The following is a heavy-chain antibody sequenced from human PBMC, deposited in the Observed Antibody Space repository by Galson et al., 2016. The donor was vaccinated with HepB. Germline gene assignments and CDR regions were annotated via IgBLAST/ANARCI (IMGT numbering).Heavy chain of an antibody. J-gene: IGHJ4*02. V-gene: IGHV3-21*01. CDR3: ASPFTGNDF. CDR2: ISSSSSFI. D-gene: IGHD1-1*01. CDR1: GFAFNTYA. Sequence: SLRLSCAASGFAFNTYAMNWVRQAPGKGLEWVSSISSSSSFIYYADSVKGRFTISRDNAKNSLYLQMNSLRAEDTAVYYCASPFTGNDFWGQGTLVTVSS.